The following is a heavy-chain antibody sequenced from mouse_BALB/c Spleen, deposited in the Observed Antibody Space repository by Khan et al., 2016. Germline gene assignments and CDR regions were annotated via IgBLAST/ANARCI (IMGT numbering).Heavy chain of an antibody. D-gene: IGHD4-1*01. CDR1: GFTFSVFG. CDR3: ARLTPYAVDY. Sequence: EVELVESGGGLVQPGGSRKLSCAASGFTFSVFGIHWVRQAPEKGPEWVAYISGGSSTIYYADTVKGRFTISRDNPKNPLFLQMTSRRSEDTAVCYSARLTPYAVDYWGQGTSVTVSS. V-gene: IGHV5-17*02. CDR2: ISGGSSTI. J-gene: IGHJ4*01.